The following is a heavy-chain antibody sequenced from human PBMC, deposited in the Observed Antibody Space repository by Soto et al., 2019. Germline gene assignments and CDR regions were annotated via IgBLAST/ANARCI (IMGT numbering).Heavy chain of an antibody. D-gene: IGHD5-18*01. V-gene: IGHV3-33*01. CDR2: IWYDGSNK. CDR3: ARDQGRGYNYGFDY. CDR1: GFTFSSYG. Sequence: GGSLRVSCAASGFTFSSYGRHWVRQAPGKGLQWVAVIWYDGSNKYYADSVKGRFTISRDNSKNTLYLQMNSLRAEDTAVYYCARDQGRGYNYGFDYWGQGTLVTVSS. J-gene: IGHJ4*02.